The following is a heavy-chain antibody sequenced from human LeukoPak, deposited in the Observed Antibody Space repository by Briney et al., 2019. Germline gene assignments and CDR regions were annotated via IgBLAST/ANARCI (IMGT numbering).Heavy chain of an antibody. J-gene: IGHJ4*02. CDR2: INPNTGGT. D-gene: IGHD5-18*01. V-gene: IGHV1-2*02. CDR1: GYTFTAYY. Sequence: GASVKVSCKTSGYTFTAYYMHWVRQAPGQGLEWMGWINPNTGGTNYAQKFQGRVTMTRDTSINTAYMDLNRLKFDDTAVYYCARDDSFQFDNWGRGTLVTVSS. CDR3: ARDDSFQFDN.